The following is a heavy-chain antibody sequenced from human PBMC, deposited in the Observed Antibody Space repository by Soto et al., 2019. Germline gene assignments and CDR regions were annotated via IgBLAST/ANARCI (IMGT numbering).Heavy chain of an antibody. CDR3: ARQRAWYWESAFDI. Sequence: QLQESGPGLVKPSETMSLTCTVSGDSSSGGIFYWGWMRQLTGKGLEWIGSINYSGHTYHNPSLKRRVTVSVDPSRTQFSLDLRSVTAADTAVYYCARQRAWYWESAFDIWGQGTMVTVSS. V-gene: IGHV4-39*01. CDR2: INYSGHT. D-gene: IGHD2-8*02. CDR1: GDSSSGGIFY. J-gene: IGHJ3*02.